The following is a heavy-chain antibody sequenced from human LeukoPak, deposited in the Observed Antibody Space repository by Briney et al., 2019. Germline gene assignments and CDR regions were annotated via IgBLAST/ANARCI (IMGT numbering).Heavy chain of an antibody. CDR3: ARWAGGTIY. V-gene: IGHV4-34*01. CDR1: GGSISSYY. D-gene: IGHD2-15*01. J-gene: IGHJ4*02. Sequence: SETLSLTCTVSGGSISSYYWSWIRQPPGKGLEWIGEINHSGSTNYNPSLKSRVTISVDTSKNQFSLKLSSVTAADTAVYYCARWAGGTIYWGQGTLVTVSS. CDR2: INHSGST.